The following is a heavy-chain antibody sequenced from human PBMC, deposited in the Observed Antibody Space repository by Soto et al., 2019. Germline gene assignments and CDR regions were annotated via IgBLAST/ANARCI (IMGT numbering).Heavy chain of an antibody. CDR2: IGVGGGDR. Sequence: EVQLLESGGGLVQPGGSLRLSCAASGFTFSSYAMSWVRQAPGKGLEWVSIIGVGGGDRYYPESVKGRFTISRDNSRDTLYLEMNSLRDEDTAVYYCARVRFGELVWGEGPLGTVAS. CDR1: GFTFSSYA. D-gene: IGHD3-10*01. J-gene: IGHJ4*02. V-gene: IGHV3-23*01. CDR3: ARVRFGELV.